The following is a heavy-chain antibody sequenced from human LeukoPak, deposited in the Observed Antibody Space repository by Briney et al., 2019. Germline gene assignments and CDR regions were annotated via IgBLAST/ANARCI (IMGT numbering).Heavy chain of an antibody. J-gene: IGHJ3*02. V-gene: IGHV1-69*01. CDR3: ARDRGSGSSDAFDI. CDR1: GGTFSSYA. D-gene: IGHD6-19*01. CDR2: IIPIFGTA. Sequence: SLKVSCKASGGTFSSYAISWVRQAPGQGLEWMGGIIPIFGTANYAQKFQGRVTITADESTSTAYMELSSLRSEDTAVYYCARDRGSGSSDAFDIWGQGTMVTVSS.